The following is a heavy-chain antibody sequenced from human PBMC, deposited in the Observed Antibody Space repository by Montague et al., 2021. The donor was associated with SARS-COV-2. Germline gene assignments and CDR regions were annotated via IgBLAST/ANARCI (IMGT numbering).Heavy chain of an antibody. J-gene: IGHJ6*02. CDR3: ARGGTYHYGMDV. V-gene: IGHV4/OR15-8*02. CDR2: IYYTGNT. D-gene: IGHD3-16*01. Sequence: SETLSLTCVVSGDSISTDNWWTWVRLPPGKGLEWIGEIYYTGNTNYNPSLKSRVTIFIDKSKNHFSPQLSSVTAADTAVYYCARGGTYHYGMDVWGQGTTVAVSS. CDR1: GDSISTDNW.